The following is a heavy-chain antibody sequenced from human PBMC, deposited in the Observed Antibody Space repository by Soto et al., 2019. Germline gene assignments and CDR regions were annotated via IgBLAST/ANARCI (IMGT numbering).Heavy chain of an antibody. CDR3: AKVRDWDFCRGYYHFAY. J-gene: IGHJ4*02. D-gene: IGHD3-3*01. Sequence: EVQLLESGGGLVQPGGSLRLSCAASGFTFSSYAMSWVRQAPGKGLEWVSAISGSGGSTYYADSVKGRFTISRDNSKNTLYLQMNSLRAEDTAVYYWAKVRDWDFCRGYYHFAYWGQGTMVTVSS. CDR2: ISGSGGST. V-gene: IGHV3-23*01. CDR1: GFTFSSYA.